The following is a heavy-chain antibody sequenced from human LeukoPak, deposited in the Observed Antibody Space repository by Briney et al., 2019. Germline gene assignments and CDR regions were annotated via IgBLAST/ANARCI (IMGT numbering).Heavy chain of an antibody. V-gene: IGHV3-74*01. Sequence: GGSLRLSCVASGFPFSSYWVHWVRLVPGKGLVWVSRINSDGSNTVYADSVKGRFTISRDNAKNTLYLQMNSLRAEDTAVYYCVRTTGWPDCWGQGTLVTVSS. CDR3: VRTTGWPDC. D-gene: IGHD6-19*01. J-gene: IGHJ4*02. CDR1: GFPFSSYW. CDR2: INSDGSNT.